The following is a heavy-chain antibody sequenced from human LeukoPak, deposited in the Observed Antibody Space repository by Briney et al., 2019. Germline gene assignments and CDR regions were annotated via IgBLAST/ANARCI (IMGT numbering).Heavy chain of an antibody. J-gene: IGHJ4*02. Sequence: ASVKVSCKASGYTFTDYYIHWVRQAPGQGLEWMGGINPNSGYTEYPQKFQGRVTVTRDTSINTAYMDLTGLTSDDTAIYYCARDESMFYGDYFDDWGQGTLVTVSS. CDR2: INPNSGYT. CDR3: ARDESMFYGDYFDD. D-gene: IGHD4-17*01. V-gene: IGHV1-2*02. CDR1: GYTFTDYY.